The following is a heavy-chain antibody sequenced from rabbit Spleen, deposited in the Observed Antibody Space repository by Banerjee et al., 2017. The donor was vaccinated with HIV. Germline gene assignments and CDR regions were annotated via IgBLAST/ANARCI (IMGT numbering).Heavy chain of an antibody. D-gene: IGHD2-1*01. Sequence: QEQLEESGGDLVKPGASLTLTCTASGFSFSSSYYMCWVRQAPGKGLECIACIYAGSSGSTRCAIWLNGRFFISKASSTTVTLQMTSLTAVDTSTYFCARGSAAMTRVITGFYLNLWGQLTLGTVS. CDR3: ARGSAAMTRVITGFYLNL. V-gene: IGHV1S45*01. CDR1: GFSFSSSYY. J-gene: IGHJ4*01. CDR2: IYAGSSGST.